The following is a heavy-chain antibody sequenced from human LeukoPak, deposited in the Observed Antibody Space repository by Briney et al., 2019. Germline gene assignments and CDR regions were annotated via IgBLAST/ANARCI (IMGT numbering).Heavy chain of an antibody. Sequence: GRSLRLSCAASTFTFDDYAMHWVRQAPGKGLKWVSGISWNSGSIGYADSVKGRFTISRHNAKNSLYLQMNSLRAEDTALYYCAKDIIWRAAAGPEWFDPWGQGTLVTVSS. J-gene: IGHJ5*02. CDR3: AKDIIWRAAAGPEWFDP. CDR1: TFTFDDYA. V-gene: IGHV3-9*01. CDR2: ISWNSGSI. D-gene: IGHD6-13*01.